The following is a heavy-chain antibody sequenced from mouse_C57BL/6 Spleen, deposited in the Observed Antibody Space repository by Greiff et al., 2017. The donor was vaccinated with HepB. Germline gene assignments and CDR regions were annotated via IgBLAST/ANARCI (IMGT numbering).Heavy chain of an antibody. CDR3: ASLTDSFFDY. CDR1: GYTFTSYW. Sequence: QVQLKESGAELVKPGASVKMSCKASGYTFTSYWLTWVKQRPGQGLEWIGDIYPGSGSTTYNEKFKSKATLAVDTSSSTAYMQHSSLASEDSAVYYCASLTDSFFDYWGQGTTLTVSS. CDR2: IYPGSGST. V-gene: IGHV1-55*01. J-gene: IGHJ2*01. D-gene: IGHD3-2*01.